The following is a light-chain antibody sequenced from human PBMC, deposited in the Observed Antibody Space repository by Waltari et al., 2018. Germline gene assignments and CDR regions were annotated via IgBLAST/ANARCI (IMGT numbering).Light chain of an antibody. CDR3: QQSYSTPFT. J-gene: IGKJ4*01. CDR1: QSISTY. V-gene: IGKV1-39*01. CDR2: AAS. Sequence: DIQMTQSPSSPSASVGDRVTITCRASQSISTYLNWYQQKPGKAPKLLIYAASTLQTGVPSRFSGSGSGTDFTLTISCLQPEDFATYYCQQSYSTPFTFGGGTKVEI.